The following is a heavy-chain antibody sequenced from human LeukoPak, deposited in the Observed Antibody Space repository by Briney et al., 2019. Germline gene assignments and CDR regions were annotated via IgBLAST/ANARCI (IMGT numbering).Heavy chain of an antibody. CDR2: ISSSSSTI. CDR3: ARSLGYYDSSGYYSYNWFDP. V-gene: IGHV3-48*02. Sequence: GGSLRLSCAASGFTFSSYSMNWVRQAPGKGLEWVSYISSSSSTIYYADSVKGRFTISRDNAKNSLYPQMNSLRDEDTAVYYCARSLGYYDSSGYYSYNWFDPWGQGTLVTVSS. D-gene: IGHD3-22*01. J-gene: IGHJ5*02. CDR1: GFTFSSYS.